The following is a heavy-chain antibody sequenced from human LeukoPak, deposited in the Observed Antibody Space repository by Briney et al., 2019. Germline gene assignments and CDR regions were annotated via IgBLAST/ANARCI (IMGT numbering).Heavy chain of an antibody. D-gene: IGHD6-13*01. CDR3: AREPGGSSSWYYFDY. CDR1: GGSISSYY. CDR2: IYYSGST. J-gene: IGHJ4*02. V-gene: IGHV4-59*12. Sequence: SETLSLTCTVSGGSISSYYWSWIRQPPGKGLEWIGYIYYSGSTNYNPSLKSRVTISVDTSKNQFSLKLSSVTAADTAVYYCAREPGGSSSWYYFDYWGQGILVTVSS.